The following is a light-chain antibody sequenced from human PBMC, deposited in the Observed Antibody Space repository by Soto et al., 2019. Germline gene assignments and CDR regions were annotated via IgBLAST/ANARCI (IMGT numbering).Light chain of an antibody. CDR3: QQSYNSPQT. CDR2: AAS. Sequence: DIQMTQSPSSLSAFVGDEVTITCRASQTIMTYLNWYQLKPRKPPRLLIYAASSLQSGVPSRFSGSGSGTDFTLTISSLQPEDFATYSCQQSYNSPQTFGQGTKVEIK. V-gene: IGKV1-39*01. CDR1: QTIMTY. J-gene: IGKJ1*01.